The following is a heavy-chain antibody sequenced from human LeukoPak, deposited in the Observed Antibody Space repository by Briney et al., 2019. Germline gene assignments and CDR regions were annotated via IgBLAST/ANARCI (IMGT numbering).Heavy chain of an antibody. D-gene: IGHD6-13*01. CDR2: IYYSGST. J-gene: IGHJ6*02. CDR3: ARAGSYSSSWYFNYYGMDV. Sequence: SETLSLTCTVSGGSISSGGYYWSWIRQHPGKGLEWLGYIYYSGSTYYNPSLKSRVTISVDTSKNYFSLRLISVTAADTAVYYCARAGSYSSSWYFNYYGMDVWGQGTTVTVSS. V-gene: IGHV4-31*03. CDR1: GGSISSGGYY.